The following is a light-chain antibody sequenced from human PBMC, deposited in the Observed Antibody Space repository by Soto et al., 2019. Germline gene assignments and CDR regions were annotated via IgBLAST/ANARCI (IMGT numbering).Light chain of an antibody. CDR1: QSVSSN. J-gene: IGKJ5*01. V-gene: IGKV3-15*01. CDR2: DAS. Sequence: EILMTQSPATLSVSPGERATLSCRASQSVSSNLAWYQQKGGQAPRLLIYDASTRATGIPARFSGSGSGTEFTLTVSSLQSEDFAVYYCQQYNNWPPITFGQGTRLEIK. CDR3: QQYNNWPPIT.